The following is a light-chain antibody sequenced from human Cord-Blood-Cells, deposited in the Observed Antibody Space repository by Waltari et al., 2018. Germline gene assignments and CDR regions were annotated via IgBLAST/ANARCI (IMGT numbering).Light chain of an antibody. CDR2: GAS. CDR1: QSVSSSY. V-gene: IGKV3-20*01. Sequence: ELVLTQSPVTLSLSPVERATLSCRASQSVSSSYLAWYQQKPGQAPRLLIYGASSRATGIPDRFSGSGSGTDFTLTISRLEPEDFAVYYCQQYGSSPRTFGQGTKVEIK. J-gene: IGKJ1*01. CDR3: QQYGSSPRT.